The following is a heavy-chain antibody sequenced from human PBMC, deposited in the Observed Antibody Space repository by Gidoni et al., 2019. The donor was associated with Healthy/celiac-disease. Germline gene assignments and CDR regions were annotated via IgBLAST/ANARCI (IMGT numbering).Heavy chain of an antibody. CDR2: INHSGST. Sequence: QVQLQQWGAGLLKPSETLSLTCAVYGGSFSGNYWSWIRQPPGKGLEWMGEINHSGSTNYNPSLKSRVTISVDTSKNQFSLKLSSVTAADTAVYYCARLRDGYNYGNWFDPWGQGTLVTVSS. J-gene: IGHJ5*02. D-gene: IGHD5-12*01. CDR1: GGSFSGNY. CDR3: ARLRDGYNYGNWFDP. V-gene: IGHV4-34*01.